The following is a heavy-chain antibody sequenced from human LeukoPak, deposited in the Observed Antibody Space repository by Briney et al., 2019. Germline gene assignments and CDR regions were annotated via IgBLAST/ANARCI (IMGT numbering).Heavy chain of an antibody. CDR3: TTADDAYYYYYGMDV. CDR1: GFTFGDYA. CDR2: IKSKTDGGTT. V-gene: IGHV3-15*01. J-gene: IGHJ6*04. Sequence: GGSLRLSCTASGFTFGDYAMSWVRQAPGKGLEWVGRIKSKTDGGTTDYAAPVKGRFTISRDDSKNTLYLQMNSLKTEDTAVYYCTTADDAYYYYYGMDVWGKGTTVTVSS. D-gene: IGHD1-1*01.